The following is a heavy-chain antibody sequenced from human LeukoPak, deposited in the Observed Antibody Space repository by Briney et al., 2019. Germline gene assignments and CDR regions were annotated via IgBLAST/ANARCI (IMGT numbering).Heavy chain of an antibody. D-gene: IGHD3-22*01. CDR3: ARGDYNDGAGYLDH. CDR1: GGSIFSGDYY. V-gene: IGHV4-30-4*01. CDR2: IYYNGIT. J-gene: IGHJ5*02. Sequence: PSETLSLICTVSGGSIFSGDYYWNWIRQPPGEGLEWIGYIYYNGITYYNPSLESRVTISVDTSKNQFSLNLSSVTAADTAVYYCARGDYNDGAGYLDHWGQGTLVPVSS.